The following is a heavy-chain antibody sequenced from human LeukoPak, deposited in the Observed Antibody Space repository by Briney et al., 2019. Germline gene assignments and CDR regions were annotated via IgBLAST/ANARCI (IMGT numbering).Heavy chain of an antibody. CDR2: INPSGGSI. CDR1: GYTFTNYG. V-gene: IGHV1-46*01. CDR3: ARWRSGDTVGMDV. D-gene: IGHD5-12*01. J-gene: IGHJ6*02. Sequence: ASVKVSRKASGYTFTNYGISWVRQAPGQGLEWMGIINPSGGSINYAQKFQGRVTMTRDTSTSTVYMELSSLGSEDTAVYYCARWRSGDTVGMDVWGQGTTVTVSS.